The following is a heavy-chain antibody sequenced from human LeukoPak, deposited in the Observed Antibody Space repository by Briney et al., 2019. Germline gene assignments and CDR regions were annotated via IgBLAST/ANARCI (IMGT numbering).Heavy chain of an antibody. Sequence: GGSITFSGAAPGFTFSSLWWSWFPQAQGKGLEGVANIKQDGSEKYYVDSVKGRFTISRDNAKNSLYLQMNSLRAEDTAVYYCAREEPYYYDSSGYLHSWGQGTLVTVSS. V-gene: IGHV3-7*01. CDR1: GFTFSSLW. CDR2: IKQDGSEK. J-gene: IGHJ1*01. CDR3: AREEPYYYDSSGYLHS. D-gene: IGHD3-22*01.